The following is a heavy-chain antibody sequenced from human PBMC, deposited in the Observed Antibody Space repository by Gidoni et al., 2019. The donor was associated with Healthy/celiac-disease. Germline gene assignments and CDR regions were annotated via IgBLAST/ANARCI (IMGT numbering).Heavy chain of an antibody. D-gene: IGHD3-16*01. CDR3: ARGGLDYYYYYMDV. V-gene: IGHV3-30-3*01. Sequence: QVQLVESGGGVVQPGRSLRLSCAASGFTFSSYAMHWVRQAPGQGLEWVAVISYDGSNKYYADSVKGRFTISRDNSKNTLYLQMNSLRAEDTAVYYCARGGLDYYYYYMDVWGKGTTVTVSS. CDR1: GFTFSSYA. J-gene: IGHJ6*03. CDR2: ISYDGSNK.